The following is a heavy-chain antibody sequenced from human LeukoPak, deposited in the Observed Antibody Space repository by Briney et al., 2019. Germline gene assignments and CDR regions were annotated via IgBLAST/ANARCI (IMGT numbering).Heavy chain of an antibody. V-gene: IGHV3-74*01. CDR2: INSDGSST. J-gene: IGHJ3*02. CDR1: GFTFSSYW. Sequence: PGGSLRLSCAASGFTFSSYWMHWVRQAPGKGLVWVSRINSDGSSTSYADSVKGRFTISRDNAKNTLYLQMNSLRAEDTAVYYCARGYSSDLPRAFGIWGQGTMVTVSS. CDR3: ARGYSSDLPRAFGI. D-gene: IGHD6-19*01.